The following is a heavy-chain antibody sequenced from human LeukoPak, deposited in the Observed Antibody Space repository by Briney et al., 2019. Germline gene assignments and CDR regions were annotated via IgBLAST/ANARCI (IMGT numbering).Heavy chain of an antibody. D-gene: IGHD2-2*02. Sequence: GASVKVSCKASGYTFTGYYIHWVRQAPGQGPEWMGWINANTGDTDSAQKFQGRVTMTRDTSISTGYMELSRLGSDDTAVYNCARSDVRASIVHSHTFFDPWGQGTLVTVSS. V-gene: IGHV1-2*02. CDR1: GYTFTGYY. J-gene: IGHJ5*02. CDR2: INANTGDT. CDR3: ARSDVRASIVHSHTFFDP.